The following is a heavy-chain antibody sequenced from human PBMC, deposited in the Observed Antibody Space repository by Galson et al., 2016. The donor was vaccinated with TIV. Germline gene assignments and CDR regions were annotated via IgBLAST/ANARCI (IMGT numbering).Heavy chain of an antibody. Sequence: SVKVSCKASGSTFSSYAVSWVRQAPGQGLEWMGGIIGMFGIANYAQKFQGRVTITADESTSTAYMELFSLRSEDTAVYYCARWRSSSYNDLISFAFDIWGQGTTVTVSS. J-gene: IGHJ3*02. CDR2: IIGMFGIA. V-gene: IGHV1-69*13. CDR3: ARWRSSSYNDLISFAFDI. D-gene: IGHD3-22*01. CDR1: GSTFSSYA.